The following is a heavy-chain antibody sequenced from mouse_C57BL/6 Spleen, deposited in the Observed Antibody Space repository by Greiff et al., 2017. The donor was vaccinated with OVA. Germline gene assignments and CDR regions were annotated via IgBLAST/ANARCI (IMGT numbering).Heavy chain of an antibody. Sequence: VQLQQSGAELAKPGASVKLSCKASGYTFTSYWMHWVKQRPGQGLEWIGYINPSSGYTTYNQKFKDQATLTADKSSSTAYMQLSSLTYEDSAVYDCARCPPDYGDGYAMDYWGQGTSVTVSS. CDR1: GYTFTSYW. CDR2: INPSSGYT. D-gene: IGHD2-4*01. CDR3: ARCPPDYGDGYAMDY. V-gene: IGHV1-7*01. J-gene: IGHJ4*01.